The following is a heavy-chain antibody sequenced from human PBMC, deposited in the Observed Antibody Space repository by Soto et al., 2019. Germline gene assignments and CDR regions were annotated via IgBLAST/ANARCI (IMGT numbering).Heavy chain of an antibody. CDR3: ARNESSNFYGMDV. CDR2: ISSSGFSI. V-gene: IGHV3-21*01. J-gene: IGHJ6*02. CDR1: GFTFSSYN. Sequence: GGSLRLSCAASGFTFSSYNMNGVRQAPGKGLEWVSSISSSGFSINYADSVKGRFSISRDNAQNSLHLQMNNLRAEDTAVYYCARNESSNFYGMDVWGQGTTVTVSS. D-gene: IGHD6-6*01.